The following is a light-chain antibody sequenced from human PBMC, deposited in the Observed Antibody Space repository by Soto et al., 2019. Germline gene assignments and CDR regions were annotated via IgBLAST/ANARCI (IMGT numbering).Light chain of an antibody. J-gene: IGKJ1*01. CDR2: DAS. V-gene: IGKV3-11*01. CDR1: QSVSSY. CDR3: QQRSNWPVT. Sequence: EIVLTQSPATLSLSPGEGATLACRASQSVSSYLAWYQQKPGQAPRLRIYDASNRATGIPARFSGSGSGTDFTLIISSLEPVDFAVYYCQQRSNWPVTFGLGTKVEV.